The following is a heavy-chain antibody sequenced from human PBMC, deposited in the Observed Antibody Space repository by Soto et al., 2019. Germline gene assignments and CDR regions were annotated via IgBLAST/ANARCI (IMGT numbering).Heavy chain of an antibody. CDR2: INPNSGGT. J-gene: IGHJ6*02. CDR1: GYTFTGYY. Sequence: ASVKVSCKASGYTFTGYYMHWVRQAPGQGLEWMGWINPNSGGTNYAQKFQGWVTMTRDTSISTAYMELSRLRSDDTAVYYCARDFLRVSTGTTNYYYYYGMDVWGQGTTVTVS. D-gene: IGHD1-1*01. V-gene: IGHV1-2*04. CDR3: ARDFLRVSTGTTNYYYYYGMDV.